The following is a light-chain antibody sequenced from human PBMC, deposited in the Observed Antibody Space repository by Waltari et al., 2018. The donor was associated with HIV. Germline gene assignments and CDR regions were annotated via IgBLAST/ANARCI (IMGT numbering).Light chain of an antibody. CDR3: QQTFSNPLT. Sequence: DIQMTQSPSSLSASVGDRVTITCRASQTVSTKLHWYKQRPGQAPKVLIYDVFNLQSWVPSRFSGSGSETEFTLTITSLQPDDFASYFCQQTFSNPLTFGPGTKVDVK. V-gene: IGKV1-39*01. J-gene: IGKJ3*01. CDR1: QTVSTK. CDR2: DVF.